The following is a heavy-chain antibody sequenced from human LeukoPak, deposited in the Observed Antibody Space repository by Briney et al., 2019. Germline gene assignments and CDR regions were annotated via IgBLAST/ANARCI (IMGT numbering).Heavy chain of an antibody. Sequence: GGSLRLSCAASGFTFSSYSMNWVRQAPGKGLEWVSYISSSSTIYYADSVKGRFTISRDNAKNTLSLQMNSLRAEDTAVYYCARTPYYYGMDVWGQGTTVTVSS. CDR2: ISSSSTI. D-gene: IGHD3-10*01. J-gene: IGHJ6*02. CDR3: ARTPYYYGMDV. V-gene: IGHV3-48*04. CDR1: GFTFSSYS.